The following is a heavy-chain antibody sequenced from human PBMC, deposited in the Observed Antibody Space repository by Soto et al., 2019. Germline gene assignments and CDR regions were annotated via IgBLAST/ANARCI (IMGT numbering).Heavy chain of an antibody. J-gene: IGHJ3*02. V-gene: IGHV3-23*01. CDR1: GFTFSSYA. Sequence: GGSLRLSCAASGFTFSSYAMSWVRQAPGKGLEWVSAISGSGGSTYYADSVKGRFTISRDNSKNTLYLQMNSLRAEDTAVYYCAKDRLYSSSWYSKLHHDAFDIWGQGTMVTVS. CDR3: AKDRLYSSSWYSKLHHDAFDI. CDR2: ISGSGGST. D-gene: IGHD6-13*01.